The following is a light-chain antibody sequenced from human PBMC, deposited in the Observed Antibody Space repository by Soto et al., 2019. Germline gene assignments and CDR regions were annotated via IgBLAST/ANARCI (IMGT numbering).Light chain of an antibody. CDR1: QSISNY. CDR3: QQSYSTPRT. Sequence: DIQMTQSPPSLSASVGDRVTITCRASQSISNYLNWYQQKPGKAPKLLMYAASSLQSGVPSRFGGSGSGTDLTLTISSLQPEDFATYYCQQSYSTPRTFGQGTKVEIK. J-gene: IGKJ1*01. CDR2: AAS. V-gene: IGKV1-39*01.